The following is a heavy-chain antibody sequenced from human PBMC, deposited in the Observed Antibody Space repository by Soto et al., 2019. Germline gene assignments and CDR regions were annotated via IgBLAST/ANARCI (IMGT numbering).Heavy chain of an antibody. Sequence: QLQLQESGPGLVKPSETLSLTCSVSGDSINSDNYYWGWIRQPPGKGLEWIGSIYYRGNTYYNPSLNTRVTISLAKSTSQFSLKLNSVTAADSAVYFCARLEGLATISYSFDYWGKGTLVTVSS. J-gene: IGHJ4*02. D-gene: IGHD3-9*01. CDR3: ARLEGLATISYSFDY. V-gene: IGHV4-39*01. CDR2: IYYRGNT. CDR1: GDSINSDNYY.